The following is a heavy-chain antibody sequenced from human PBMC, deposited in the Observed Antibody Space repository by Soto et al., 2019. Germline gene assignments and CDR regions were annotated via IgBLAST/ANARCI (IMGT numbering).Heavy chain of an antibody. CDR2: IYWDDDK. V-gene: IGHV2-5*02. CDR1: GFSLSTSGVG. J-gene: IGHJ4*02. Sequence: QITLKESGPPLVKPTQTLTLTCTFSGFSLSTSGVGVGWIRQPPGKALEWLALIYWDDDKRYSPSLKSRLTIAKDTSKKHVVITMTDMDPVDTATYYCAHRPTYGGGDCHSGFDYWGQGTLVTVSS. D-gene: IGHD2-21*02. CDR3: AHRPTYGGGDCHSGFDY.